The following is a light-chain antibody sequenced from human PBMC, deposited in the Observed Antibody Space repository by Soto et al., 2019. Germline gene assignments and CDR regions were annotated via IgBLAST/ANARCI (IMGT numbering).Light chain of an antibody. Sequence: EIVLTQSPGTLSLSPGERATLSCRASQSVSSSYLAWYQQKPGQAPRLLIYGASSRATGIPDRFSGSGSGTDFTLTISRLEPEDFAVYYCQQYGSSPRTFGPGTKVXLK. J-gene: IGKJ3*01. V-gene: IGKV3-20*01. CDR2: GAS. CDR1: QSVSSSY. CDR3: QQYGSSPRT.